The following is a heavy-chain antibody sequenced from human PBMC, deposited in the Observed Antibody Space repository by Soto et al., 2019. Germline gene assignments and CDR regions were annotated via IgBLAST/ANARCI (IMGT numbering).Heavy chain of an antibody. CDR1: GFSLRTRGVG. Sequence: QITLKESGPTLVKPTQTLTLTCTFSGFSLRTRGVGVSWIRPPPGKTLAWLALIFWADDKWYSPSLRSRLTITEETSKHQVVLTMTNMDPVDTATYYCAHIPRGYAYYFDYWGQGTLVTVSS. CDR2: IFWADDK. J-gene: IGHJ4*02. V-gene: IGHV2-5*02. CDR3: AHIPRGYAYYFDY. D-gene: IGHD5-12*01.